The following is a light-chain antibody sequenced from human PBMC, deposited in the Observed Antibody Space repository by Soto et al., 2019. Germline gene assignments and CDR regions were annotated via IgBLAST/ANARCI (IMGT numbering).Light chain of an antibody. CDR1: ELGDKC. CDR3: QAWDSGLVI. V-gene: IGLV3-1*01. CDR2: RDS. Sequence: SYELTQPTSVSASPGQTATISCSGEELGDKCVSWYQQKSGQSPVLVMYRDSKRPSAIPERFSGSNSGNTATLTISGTQAMDEAVYFCQAWDSGLVIFGGGTKLTVL. J-gene: IGLJ2*01.